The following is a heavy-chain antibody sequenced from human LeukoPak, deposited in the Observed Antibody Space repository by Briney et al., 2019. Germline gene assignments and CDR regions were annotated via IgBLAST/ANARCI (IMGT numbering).Heavy chain of an antibody. J-gene: IGHJ4*02. D-gene: IGHD6-19*01. CDR1: GFTVSSNY. CDR3: ARDLVSGWFSAIDY. Sequence: PGGSLRLSCAASGFTVSSNYMSWVRQAPGKGLEWVSVIYSGGSTYYADSVKGRFTISRDNSKNTLYLQMNSLRAEDTAVYYCARDLVSGWFSAIDYWGQGTLVTVSS. CDR2: IYSGGST. V-gene: IGHV3-53*05.